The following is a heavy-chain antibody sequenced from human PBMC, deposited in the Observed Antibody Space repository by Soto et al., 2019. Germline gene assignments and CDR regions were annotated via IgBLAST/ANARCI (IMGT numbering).Heavy chain of an antibody. Sequence: PSETLSLTSAVSGYSITSGYYWGWIRQPPGKGLEWIGSIYHSGSTYYNPSLKSRVTISVDTPQKLSSLKLSSVTAADTAVYYCARLPYSYSGYNETYFDYWGQGTLVTGLL. J-gene: IGHJ4*02. V-gene: IGHV4-38-2*01. D-gene: IGHD5-12*01. CDR2: IYHSGST. CDR1: GYSITSGYY. CDR3: ARLPYSYSGYNETYFDY.